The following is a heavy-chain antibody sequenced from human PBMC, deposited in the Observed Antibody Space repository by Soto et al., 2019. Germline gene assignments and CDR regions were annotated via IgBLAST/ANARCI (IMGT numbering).Heavy chain of an antibody. J-gene: IGHJ4*02. CDR1: GFTFSSYG. D-gene: IGHD3-22*01. CDR2: ISYDGSNK. Sequence: QVQLVESGGGVVQPGRSPRLSCAASGFTFSSYGMHWVRQAPGKGLEWVAVISYDGSNKYYADSVKGRFTISRDNSKNTLYLQMNRLRAEDTGVDYCAKEWVYDSSGWSFDYWGQGTLVTASS. CDR3: AKEWVYDSSGWSFDY. V-gene: IGHV3-30*18.